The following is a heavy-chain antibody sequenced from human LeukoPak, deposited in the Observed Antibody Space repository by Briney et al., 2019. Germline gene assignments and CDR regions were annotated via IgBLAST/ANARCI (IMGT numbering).Heavy chain of an antibody. J-gene: IGHJ4*02. CDR1: GGSLSTYY. CDR2: INHRGTT. D-gene: IGHD4-17*01. CDR3: ARVPLRWLTPFDY. V-gene: IGHV4-34*01. Sequence: SETLSLTCAVSGGSLSTYYWSWIRRPLGKGLEWIGEINHRGTTNYSPSLRSRVTISVDTSKNQLSLTLRSLTAADTAMYYCARVPLRWLTPFDYWGQGTLVTVSS.